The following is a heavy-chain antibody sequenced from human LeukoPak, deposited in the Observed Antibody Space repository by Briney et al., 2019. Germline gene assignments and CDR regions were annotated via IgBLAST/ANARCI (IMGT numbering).Heavy chain of an antibody. J-gene: IGHJ4*02. D-gene: IGHD2-15*01. CDR1: GGSFSGYY. V-gene: IGHV4-34*01. CDR2: INHSGST. CDR3: ARDRLCSGGSCYFFDY. Sequence: SETLSLTCAVYGGSFSGYYWSRIRQPPGKGLEGIGEINHSGSTNYNPSLKSRVTMSVDTSKNQFSLKLSSVTAADTAVYYCARDRLCSGGSCYFFDYWGQGTLVTVSS.